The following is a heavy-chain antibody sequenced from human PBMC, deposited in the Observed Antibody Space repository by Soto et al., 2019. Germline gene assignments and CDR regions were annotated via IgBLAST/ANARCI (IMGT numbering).Heavy chain of an antibody. CDR1: GASISTNNW. CDR2: IYYSGST. J-gene: IGHJ4*02. Sequence: PSETLSLTCAVSGASISTNNWWSWIRQSPGKGLEWIGYIYYSGSTNYNPSLKSRVTISLDTSKNQLSLKLSPVSAADTAVYYCARGAAVAGRFDYWGQGALVTVSP. D-gene: IGHD6-19*01. V-gene: IGHV4-59*01. CDR3: ARGAAVAGRFDY.